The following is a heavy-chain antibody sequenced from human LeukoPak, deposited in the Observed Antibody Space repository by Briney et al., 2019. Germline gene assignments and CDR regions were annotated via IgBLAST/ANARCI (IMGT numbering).Heavy chain of an antibody. J-gene: IGHJ4*02. D-gene: IGHD3-9*01. CDR3: ARVAIRGVRYFDWLLFINFDY. Sequence: SETLSLTCTVSGGSISSSSYYWGWIRQPPGTGLEWIGSIYHSGSTYYNPSLKSRVTISVDTSKNQFSLKLSSVTAADTAAYYCARVAIRGVRYFDWLLFINFDYWGQGTLVTVSS. V-gene: IGHV4-39*07. CDR2: IYHSGST. CDR1: GGSISSSSYY.